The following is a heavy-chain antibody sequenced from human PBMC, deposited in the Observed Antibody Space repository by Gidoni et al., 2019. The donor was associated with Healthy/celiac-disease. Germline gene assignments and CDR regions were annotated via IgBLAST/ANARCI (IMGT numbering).Heavy chain of an antibody. V-gene: IGHV4-34*01. Sequence: QVQLQQWGAGLLKPSETLSRTCAVDGGSYSGYYWSWVRQPPGEGLEWIGEINHSGRTNYNPSLKSRVTISVDTSKNQFSLKLSSVTAADTAVYYCARRIDISGYYIPRPFDYWGQGTLVTVSS. CDR2: INHSGRT. J-gene: IGHJ4*02. D-gene: IGHD3-22*01. CDR3: ARRIDISGYYIPRPFDY. CDR1: GGSYSGYY.